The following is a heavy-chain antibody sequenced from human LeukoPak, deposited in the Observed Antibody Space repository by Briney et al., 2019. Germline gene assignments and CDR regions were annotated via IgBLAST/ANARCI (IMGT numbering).Heavy chain of an antibody. J-gene: IGHJ5*02. V-gene: IGHV1-69*05. CDR2: IIPIFGTA. D-gene: IGHD3-22*01. Sequence: SVKVSCKASGGTFSSYAISWVRQAPGQGLEWMGGIIPIFGTANYAQKFQGRVTITTDESTSTAYMELSSLRSEDTAVYYCARSGRYYYDSSGYYSLDWFDPWGQGTLVTVSS. CDR1: GGTFSSYA. CDR3: ARSGRYYYDSSGYYSLDWFDP.